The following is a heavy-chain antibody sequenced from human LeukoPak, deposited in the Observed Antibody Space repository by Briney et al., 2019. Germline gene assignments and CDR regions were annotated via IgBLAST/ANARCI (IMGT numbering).Heavy chain of an antibody. CDR1: GFTFSSYA. CDR3: AKCTSGWYEDY. CDR2: ISGSGGST. J-gene: IGHJ4*02. D-gene: IGHD6-19*01. Sequence: PGGSLGLSCAASGFTFSSYAMSWVRQAPGKGLEWVSGISGSGGSTYYGDSVKGRFTVSRDNSKNTLYLQMNSLRAADTAVYYCAKCTSGWYEDYWGQGTLVTVSS. V-gene: IGHV3-23*01.